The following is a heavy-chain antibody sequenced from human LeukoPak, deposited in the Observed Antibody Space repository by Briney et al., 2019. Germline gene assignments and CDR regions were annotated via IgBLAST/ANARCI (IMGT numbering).Heavy chain of an antibody. CDR2: IYYSGST. J-gene: IGHJ6*03. CDR1: GGSISSGGYY. CDR3: AREPMVRGTLYYYYYYMDV. D-gene: IGHD3-10*01. Sequence: SQTLSLTCTVSGGSISSGGYYWSWIRQHPGKGLEWIGYIYYSGSTYYNPSLKSRVTISVDTSKNQFSLKLSSVTAADTAVYYCAREPMVRGTLYYYYYYMDVWGKGTTVTVSS. V-gene: IGHV4-31*03.